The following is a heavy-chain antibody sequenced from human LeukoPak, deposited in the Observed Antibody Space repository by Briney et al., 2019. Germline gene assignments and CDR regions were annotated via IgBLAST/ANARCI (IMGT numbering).Heavy chain of an antibody. J-gene: IGHJ4*02. CDR2: IYSGGST. CDR3: AKAPVTTCSGAYCYPFDY. V-gene: IGHV3-53*01. D-gene: IGHD2-15*01. Sequence: GGSLRLSCAASGFTVSSNYMNWVRQAPGKGLEWVSTIYSGGSTYYADSVKGRFTISRDNSKNTLYLQMNSLRAEDTAVYYCAKAPVTTCSGAYCYPFDYWGQGTLVTVSS. CDR1: GFTVSSNY.